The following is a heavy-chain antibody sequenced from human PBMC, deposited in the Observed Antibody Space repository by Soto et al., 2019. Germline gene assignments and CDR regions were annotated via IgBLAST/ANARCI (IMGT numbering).Heavy chain of an antibody. Sequence: EVQLVESGGGLVQPGGSLKLSCAASGFTVSGSAVHWVRQASGKGLEWVGRLRSKTNSYATAYAASVKGRFTISRDDSWTTAYLQMNRLRTEETAVYDCTSHLGELSGQGAVDIWGQGSMVCVSS. CDR2: LRSKTNSYAT. CDR1: GFTVSGSA. J-gene: IGHJ3*02. CDR3: TSHLGELSGQGAVDI. V-gene: IGHV3-73*01. D-gene: IGHD3-16*02.